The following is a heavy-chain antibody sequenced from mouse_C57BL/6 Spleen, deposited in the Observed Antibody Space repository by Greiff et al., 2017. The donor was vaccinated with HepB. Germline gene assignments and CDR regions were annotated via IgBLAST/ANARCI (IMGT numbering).Heavy chain of an antibody. Sequence: EVQLQQSGPELVKPGASVKISCKASGYTFTDYYMNWVKQSHGKSLEWIGDINPNNGGTSYNQKFKGKATLTVDKSSSTAYMERRSLTSEDSAVYYCARDGSSFAYWGQGTLVTVSA. J-gene: IGHJ3*01. D-gene: IGHD1-1*01. V-gene: IGHV1-26*01. CDR1: GYTFTDYY. CDR3: ARDGSSFAY. CDR2: INPNNGGT.